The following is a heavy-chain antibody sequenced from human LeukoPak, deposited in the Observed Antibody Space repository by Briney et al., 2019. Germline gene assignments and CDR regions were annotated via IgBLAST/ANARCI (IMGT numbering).Heavy chain of an antibody. CDR1: GFTFDDYA. Sequence: GGSLRLSCAASGFTFDDYAMHWVRQAPGKGLEWVSGISWSSGSIGYADSVKGRFTISRDNAKNSLYLQMNSLRAEDTALYYCAKDSSYYYDSSGYSHFDIWGQGTMVTVSS. CDR2: ISWSSGSI. D-gene: IGHD3-22*01. CDR3: AKDSSYYYDSSGYSHFDI. V-gene: IGHV3-9*01. J-gene: IGHJ3*02.